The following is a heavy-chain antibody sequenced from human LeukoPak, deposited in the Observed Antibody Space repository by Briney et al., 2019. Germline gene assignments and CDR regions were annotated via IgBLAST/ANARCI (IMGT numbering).Heavy chain of an antibody. Sequence: SETLSLTCTVSGGSISSGGYYWSWIRQHPGKGLEWIGYIYYSGSTYYNPSLKSRVTISVDTSKNQFSLKLSSVTAADTAVYYCARDHPTWFGDAPRYYYYGMDVWGQGTTVTVSS. CDR2: IYYSGST. CDR1: GGSISSGGYY. D-gene: IGHD3-10*01. J-gene: IGHJ6*02. CDR3: ARDHPTWFGDAPRYYYYGMDV. V-gene: IGHV4-31*03.